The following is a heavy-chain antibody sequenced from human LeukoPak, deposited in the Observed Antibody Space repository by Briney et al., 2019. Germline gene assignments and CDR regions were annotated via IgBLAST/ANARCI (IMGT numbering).Heavy chain of an antibody. CDR3: ARRLHYFDY. CDR2: IRYSGTT. CDR1: GGSISSTYDH. Sequence: SETLSLTCTVSGGSISSTYDHWDWIRQPPGKGLEWMGSIRYSGTTYYNPSLKGRVTIFVDTSNNQFSLRLRSVTAADTAVYYCARRLHYFDYWGLGSLVTVSS. J-gene: IGHJ4*02. V-gene: IGHV4-39*01. D-gene: IGHD2-21*02.